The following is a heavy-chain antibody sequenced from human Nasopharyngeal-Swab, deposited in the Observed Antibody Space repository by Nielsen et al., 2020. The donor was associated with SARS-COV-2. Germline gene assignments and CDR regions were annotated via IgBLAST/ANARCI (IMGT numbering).Heavy chain of an antibody. CDR2: IGGTGGSH. CDR3: AKDRGCSGGSCYVHWYFDL. CDR1: GFTFSGYA. J-gene: IGHJ2*01. D-gene: IGHD2-15*01. V-gene: IGHV3-23*01. Sequence: GESLKISCAASGFTFSGYAMSWVRQAPGKGLEWVSAIGGTGGSHYYADSVKGQFTISRDNSKNTLYLQMNSLRAEDTAVYYCAKDRGCSGGSCYVHWYFDLWGRGTLVTVSS.